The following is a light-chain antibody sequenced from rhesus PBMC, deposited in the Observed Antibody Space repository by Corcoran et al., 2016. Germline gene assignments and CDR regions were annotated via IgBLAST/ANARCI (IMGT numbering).Light chain of an antibody. CDR3: KQYSSRPPT. CDR1: QGISSW. Sequence: DIQMTQSPSSLSASVGDTVTITCRASQGISSWLAWYQQKPGKAPKLLFDKASSLQSGVPSRFSGSGSGTDFPLTISSLQSEDFATYYCKQYSSRPPTFGGGTKVELK. CDR2: KAS. J-gene: IGKJ4*01. V-gene: IGKV1-22*01.